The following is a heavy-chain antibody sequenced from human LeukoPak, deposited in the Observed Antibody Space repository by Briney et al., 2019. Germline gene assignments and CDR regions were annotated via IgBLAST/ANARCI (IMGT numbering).Heavy chain of an antibody. Sequence: GASLQISFKGSGYSFTSYWIAWGRPMPGKGLEWMGIIYPGDSDTRYSTSLQGQVTISADNSISTAYLQWSSLKASDTAMYYCARPTAPIGYDWARMDVWGQGTTVTVSS. V-gene: IGHV5-51*01. CDR2: IYPGDSDT. D-gene: IGHD5-12*01. CDR3: ARPTAPIGYDWARMDV. J-gene: IGHJ6*02. CDR1: GYSFTSYW.